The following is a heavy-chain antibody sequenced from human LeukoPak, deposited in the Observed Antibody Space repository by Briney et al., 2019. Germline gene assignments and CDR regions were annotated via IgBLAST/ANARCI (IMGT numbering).Heavy chain of an antibody. Sequence: ASVTVSCKASGYTFTSYGISWVRQAPGQGLEWMGWISAYNGNTNYAQKLQGRVTMTTDTSTSTAYMELRSLRSDDTAVYYCARVGGSGSYYNRLYYYYMDVWGKGTTVTISS. V-gene: IGHV1-18*01. CDR3: ARVGGSGSYYNRLYYYYMDV. CDR1: GYTFTSYG. D-gene: IGHD3-10*01. CDR2: ISAYNGNT. J-gene: IGHJ6*03.